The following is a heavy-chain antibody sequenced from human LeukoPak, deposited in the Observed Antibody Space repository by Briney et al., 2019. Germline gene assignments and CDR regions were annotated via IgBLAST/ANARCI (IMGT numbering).Heavy chain of an antibody. D-gene: IGHD7-27*01. J-gene: IGHJ2*01. CDR2: ISSSGSTI. Sequence: GGSLRLSCAASGFTFSDYYMSWIRQAPGKGLEWVSYISSSGSTIYYADSVKGRFTISRDNAKNSLYLQMNSLRAEDTAVYYCATGTEANWGFGWYFDLWGRGTLVTVSS. CDR1: GFTFSDYY. CDR3: ATGTEANWGFGWYFDL. V-gene: IGHV3-11*01.